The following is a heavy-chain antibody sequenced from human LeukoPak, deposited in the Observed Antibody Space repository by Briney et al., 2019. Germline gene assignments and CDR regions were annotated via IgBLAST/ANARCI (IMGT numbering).Heavy chain of an antibody. J-gene: IGHJ4*02. CDR3: ARDLEGLGLFDY. V-gene: IGHV4-59*01. Sequence: KPSETLSLTCTVSGGSISSYYWSWIRQPPGKGLEWIGYIYYSGSTNYNPSLKSRVTISVDTSKDQFSLKLSSATAADTAVYHCARDLEGLGLFDYWGQGTLVTVSS. D-gene: IGHD7-27*01. CDR2: IYYSGST. CDR1: GGSISSYY.